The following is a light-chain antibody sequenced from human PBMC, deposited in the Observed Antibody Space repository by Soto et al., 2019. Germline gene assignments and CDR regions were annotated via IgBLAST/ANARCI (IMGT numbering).Light chain of an antibody. CDR1: SGDIGVYDY. J-gene: IGLJ1*01. V-gene: IGLV2-8*01. Sequence: SVLTQPPSASGSPGQSVTMSCTGTSGDIGVYDYVSWYQQHPGKAHKLMIYEVTKRPLGVPDRFYGSKSGNTASLTVSGLQAEDEADYYCSSHAGSNNPYVFGTGTKVTV. CDR3: SSHAGSNNPYV. CDR2: EVT.